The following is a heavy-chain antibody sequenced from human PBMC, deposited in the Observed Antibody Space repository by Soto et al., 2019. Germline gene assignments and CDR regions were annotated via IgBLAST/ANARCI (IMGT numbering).Heavy chain of an antibody. CDR1: GGSFSGYY. CDR2: INHSGST. J-gene: IGHJ3*02. D-gene: IGHD3-22*01. CDR3: ARGARVVMVPNDAFDI. V-gene: IGHV4-34*01. Sequence: SETLPLTCAVYGGSFSGYYWSWIRQPPGKGLEWIGEINHSGSTNYNPSLTSRVTISVDTSKNQFSLKLSSVTAADTAVYYCARGARVVMVPNDAFDIWGQGTMVTVSS.